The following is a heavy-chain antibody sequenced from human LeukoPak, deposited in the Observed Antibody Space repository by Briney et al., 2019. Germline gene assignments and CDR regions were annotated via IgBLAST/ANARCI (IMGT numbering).Heavy chain of an antibody. J-gene: IGHJ4*02. CDR3: AKDVGKWESLHFFDY. D-gene: IGHD1-26*01. CDR2: ISGSGGST. V-gene: IGHV3-23*01. CDR1: GFTFSSYA. Sequence: GGSLRLSCAVSGFTFSSYAMSWVRQAPGKGLEWVSAISGSGGSTYYADSVKGRFTISRDNSKNTLYLQMNSLRGDDTAVYYCAKDVGKWESLHFFDYWGQGTLVTVSS.